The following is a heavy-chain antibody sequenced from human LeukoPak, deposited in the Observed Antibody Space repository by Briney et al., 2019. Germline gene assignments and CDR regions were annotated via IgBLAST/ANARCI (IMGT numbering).Heavy chain of an antibody. CDR1: GFTFSSNW. CDR2: IKQDGSEK. CDR3: ARTHPNYYYYGMDV. J-gene: IGHJ6*02. Sequence: GGSLRLSCATSGFTFSSNWMSWVRQAPGKGLEWVANIKQDGSEKYYVDSVKGRFTISRDNAKNSLYLQMSSLRAEDTAVYYCARTHPNYYYYGMDVWGQGTTVTVSS. V-gene: IGHV3-7*01.